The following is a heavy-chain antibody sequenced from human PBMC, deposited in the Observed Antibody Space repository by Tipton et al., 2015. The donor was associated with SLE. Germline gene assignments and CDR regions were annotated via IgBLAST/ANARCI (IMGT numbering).Heavy chain of an antibody. CDR1: GGSISSHY. Sequence: TLSLTCTVSGGSISSHYWSWIRQPPGKGLEWIGYIDDSGNTDYTPSLKSRVTISVDTSKNQFSLKLSSVTAADTAVYYCARERSPGIVWGQGTMVTVSS. V-gene: IGHV4-59*11. CDR2: IDDSGNT. J-gene: IGHJ3*01. CDR3: ARERSPGIV.